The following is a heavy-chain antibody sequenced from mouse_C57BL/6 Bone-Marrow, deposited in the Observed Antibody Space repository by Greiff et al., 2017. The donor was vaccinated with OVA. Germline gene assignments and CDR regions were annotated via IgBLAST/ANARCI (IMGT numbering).Heavy chain of an antibody. J-gene: IGHJ2*01. CDR2: IRSKSNNYAT. CDR3: VRYGYDDYVDY. Sequence: GGGLVQPKGSLKLSCAASGFSFNPYAMHWVRQAPGKGLEWVARIRSKSNNYATYYADSVKDRFTISRDDSESMLYLQMNNLKTEDTAMYYCVRYGYDDYVDYWGQGTTLTVSS. V-gene: IGHV10-1*01. D-gene: IGHD2-2*01. CDR1: GFSFNPYA.